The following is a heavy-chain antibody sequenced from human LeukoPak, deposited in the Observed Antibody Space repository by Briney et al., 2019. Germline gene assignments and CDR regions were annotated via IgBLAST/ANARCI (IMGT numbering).Heavy chain of an antibody. D-gene: IGHD3-22*01. V-gene: IGHV4-61*05. CDR3: ARGPLPLYYYDSSGYYHRGLDY. J-gene: IGHJ4*02. CDR2: IYYSGST. CDR1: GGSISSSSYY. Sequence: KPSETLSLTCTVSGGSISSSSYYWGWIRQPPGKGLEWIGYIYYSGSTNYNPSLKSRVTISVDTSKNQFSLKLSSVTAADTAVYYCARGPLPLYYYDSSGYYHRGLDYWGQGTLVTVSS.